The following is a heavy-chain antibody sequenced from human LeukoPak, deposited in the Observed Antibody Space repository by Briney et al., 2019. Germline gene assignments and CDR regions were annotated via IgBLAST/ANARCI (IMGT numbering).Heavy chain of an antibody. Sequence: PSETLSLTCTVSGGSISSGSYYWTWIRQPAGKGLEWIGRIYISGSTSYNPSLKSRVTISVDTSKNQFSLKLSSVTAADTAVYYCARDSGYFDSFDYWGQGTLVTVSS. CDR1: GGSISSGSYY. V-gene: IGHV4-61*02. J-gene: IGHJ4*02. CDR2: IYISGST. D-gene: IGHD3-9*01. CDR3: ARDSGYFDSFDY.